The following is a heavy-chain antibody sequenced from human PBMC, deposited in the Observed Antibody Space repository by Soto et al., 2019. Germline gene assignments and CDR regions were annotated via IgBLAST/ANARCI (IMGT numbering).Heavy chain of an antibody. Sequence: PGESLKISCSASGFTFSSYAMHWVRQAPGKGLEYVSSISTNGGSTHYADSVKGRFTISRDNSKNTLYLQMSSLRADDTALYYCAKGRSYYYYYGVDVWGQGTTVTVSS. J-gene: IGHJ6*02. CDR2: ISTNGGST. V-gene: IGHV3-64D*06. CDR1: GFTFSSYA. CDR3: AKGRSYYYYYGVDV.